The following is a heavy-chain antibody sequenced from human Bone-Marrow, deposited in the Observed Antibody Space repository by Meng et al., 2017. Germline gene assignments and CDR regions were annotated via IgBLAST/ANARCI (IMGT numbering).Heavy chain of an antibody. CDR1: GFTFSSHA. CDR2: ISFDGSNK. V-gene: IGHV3-30-3*01. J-gene: IGHJ4*02. Sequence: QVQLVESGGGVVQPGRSLGLSCAASGFTFSSHAMHWVRQAPGKGLEWVAVISFDGSNKYYADSVKGRFTISRDNSKNTLYLQMNSLRAEDTAVYYCASPGDSSGYYYHFDYWGQGTLVTVSS. CDR3: ASPGDSSGYYYHFDY. D-gene: IGHD3-22*01.